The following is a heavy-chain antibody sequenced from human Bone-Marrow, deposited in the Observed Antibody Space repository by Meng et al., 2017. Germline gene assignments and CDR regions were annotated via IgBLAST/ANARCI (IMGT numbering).Heavy chain of an antibody. D-gene: IGHD2-15*01. CDR2: ISGSGGTT. CDR1: GLTFSSYA. V-gene: IGHV3-23*01. Sequence: GGSLRLSCVASGLTFSSYAMSWVRQAPGKGLEWVSVISGSGGTTYYADSVKGRFTISRDNSKDTLFLQVNSLRADDTAVYYCAKWGGVVVVAATPRPGYNWFDPWGQGTLVTVSS. J-gene: IGHJ5*02. CDR3: AKWGGVVVVAATPRPGYNWFDP.